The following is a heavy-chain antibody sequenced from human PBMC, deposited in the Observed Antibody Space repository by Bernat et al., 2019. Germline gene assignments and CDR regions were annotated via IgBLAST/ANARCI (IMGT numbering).Heavy chain of an antibody. CDR1: GYSFTSYW. J-gene: IGHJ3*02. Sequence: EVQLVQSGAEVKKPGESLRISCKGSGYSFTSYWISWVRQMPGNGLEWMWRIDPSASYTNYSPSFQGHVTTSADKSISTAYLQWSSLKASDTAMYYCAGPQWDGSGCFEPNDAFDIWGQGTMVTVSS. CDR3: AGPQWDGSGCFEPNDAFDI. CDR2: IDPSASYT. V-gene: IGHV5-10-1*03. D-gene: IGHD3-10*01.